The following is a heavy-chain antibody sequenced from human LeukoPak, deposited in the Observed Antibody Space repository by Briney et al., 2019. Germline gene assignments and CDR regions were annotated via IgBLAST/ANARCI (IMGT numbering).Heavy chain of an antibody. CDR3: AKSRSGYALFDY. J-gene: IGHJ4*02. D-gene: IGHD5-12*01. CDR1: GFTFSSYW. V-gene: IGHV3-7*03. Sequence: PGGSLRLSCAASGFTFSSYWMSWVRQAPGKGLEWVANIKQDGSEKYYMDSVKGRFTISRDNSKNTLYLQMDSLRAEDTAIYYCAKSRSGYALFDYWGQGTLVTVSS. CDR2: IKQDGSEK.